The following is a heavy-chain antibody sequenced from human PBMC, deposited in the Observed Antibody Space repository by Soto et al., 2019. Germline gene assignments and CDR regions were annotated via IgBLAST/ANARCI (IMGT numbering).Heavy chain of an antibody. D-gene: IGHD6-6*01. CDR2: IIPIFGTA. CDR1: GGTFSSYA. Sequence: QVQLVQSGAEVKKPGSSVKVSCKASGGTFSSYAISWVRQAPGQGLEWMGGIIPIFGTANYAQKFQGRVTITADESTXXAXTXXSSLRSEDTAVYYCARDPCSSSADPSRRTQRWFDPWGQGTLVTVSS. J-gene: IGHJ5*02. CDR3: ARDPCSSSADPSRRTQRWFDP. V-gene: IGHV1-69*12.